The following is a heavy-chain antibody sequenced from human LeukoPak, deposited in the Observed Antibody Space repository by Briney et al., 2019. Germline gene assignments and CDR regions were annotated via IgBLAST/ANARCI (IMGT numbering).Heavy chain of an antibody. J-gene: IGHJ5*02. CDR3: ARSDSSGWRYNWFDP. D-gene: IGHD6-19*01. CDR1: VGSFNDNY. V-gene: IGHV4-34*01. CDR2: INHSGST. Sequence: PSETLSLTCAVYVGSFNDNYWTWLRQPPGKGLEWIGEINHSGSTNYNPSLKSRVTISVDTSKNQFSLKLSSVTAADTAVYYCARSDSSGWRYNWFDPWGQGTLVTVSS.